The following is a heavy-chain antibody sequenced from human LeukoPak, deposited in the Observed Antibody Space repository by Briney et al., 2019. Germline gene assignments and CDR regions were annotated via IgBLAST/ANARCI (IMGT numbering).Heavy chain of an antibody. CDR2: IIPIFGTA. CDR1: GGTFSSYA. Sequence: ASVKVSCKASGGTFSSYAISWVRQAPEQGLEWMGGIIPIFGTANYAQKFQGRVTITADESTSTAYMELSSLRSEDTAVYYCARDPGGVVTIDWFDPWGQGTLVTVSS. J-gene: IGHJ5*02. V-gene: IGHV1-69*13. CDR3: ARDPGGVVTIDWFDP. D-gene: IGHD3-3*01.